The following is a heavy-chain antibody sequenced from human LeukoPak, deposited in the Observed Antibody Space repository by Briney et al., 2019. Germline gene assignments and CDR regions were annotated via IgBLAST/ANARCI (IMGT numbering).Heavy chain of an antibody. CDR3: ARGGGGIAARPGYYYYMDV. D-gene: IGHD6-6*01. CDR1: GYTFTSYD. J-gene: IGHJ6*03. Sequence: GASVKVSCKASGYTFTSYDINWVRQATGQGLEWMGWMNPNSGNTGYAQKFQGRVTITRNTSISTAYMELSSLRSEDTAVYYCARGGGGIAARPGYYYYMDVWGKGATVTVSS. CDR2: MNPNSGNT. V-gene: IGHV1-8*03.